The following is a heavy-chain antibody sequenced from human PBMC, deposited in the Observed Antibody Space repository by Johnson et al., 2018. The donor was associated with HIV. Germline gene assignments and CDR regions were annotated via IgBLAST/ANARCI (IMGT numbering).Heavy chain of an antibody. CDR1: GFTFSSYG. V-gene: IGHV3-7*01. Sequence: VQLVESGGGVVQPGRSLRLSCAVSGFTFSSYGMHWVRQAPGRGLEWVANIKQDGSEKFYVDSVKGRFTISRDNAENSLYLQMNSLRAEDTAVYYCARANYYNNWGQGTMVTVSS. J-gene: IGHJ3*02. D-gene: IGHD3-10*01. CDR2: IKQDGSEK. CDR3: ARANYYNN.